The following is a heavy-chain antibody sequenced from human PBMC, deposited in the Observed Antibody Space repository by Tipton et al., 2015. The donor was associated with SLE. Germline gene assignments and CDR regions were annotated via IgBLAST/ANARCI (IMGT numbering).Heavy chain of an antibody. Sequence: TLSLTCSVSGGFISDYYWSWIRQSPGKGLEWIGYVYYNGNSNYNPSLKSRVTISVDTSKNHFSLKLISVTAADTAVYYCAREFLNPVTTVHYYFDLWGRGTLVTVSS. J-gene: IGHJ2*01. V-gene: IGHV4-59*12. D-gene: IGHD4-11*01. CDR3: AREFLNPVTTVHYYFDL. CDR2: VYYNGNS. CDR1: GGFISDYY.